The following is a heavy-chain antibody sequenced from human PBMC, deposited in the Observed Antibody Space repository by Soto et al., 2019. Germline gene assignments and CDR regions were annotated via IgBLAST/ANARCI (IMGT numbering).Heavy chain of an antibody. Sequence: SETLSLTCTVSGGSISSSSYYWGWIRQPPGKGLEWIGSIYYSGSTYYNPSLKSRVTISVDTSKNQFSLKLSSVTAADTAVYYCARRGYYYYSSGYPSVWYWGQGSLVTVSS. CDR2: IYYSGST. J-gene: IGHJ4*02. CDR3: ARRGYYYYSSGYPSVWY. D-gene: IGHD3-22*01. V-gene: IGHV4-39*01. CDR1: GGSISSSSYY.